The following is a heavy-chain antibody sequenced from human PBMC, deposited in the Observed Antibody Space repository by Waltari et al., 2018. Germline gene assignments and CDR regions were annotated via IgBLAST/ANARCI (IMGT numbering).Heavy chain of an antibody. CDR1: GGPFSSYA. CDR3: ARGVGRTGTTPFDY. Sequence: QVQLVQSGAEVKKPGSSVKVSCKASGGPFSSYAISWVRQAPGQGLVWRGGIIPIFGTANYAQKFLGRVTITTDESTSTAYIELCSCRAEDTAVYCCARGVGRTGTTPFDYWGQGTLVTVSS. J-gene: IGHJ4*02. V-gene: IGHV1-69*05. D-gene: IGHD1-7*01. CDR2: IIPIFGTA.